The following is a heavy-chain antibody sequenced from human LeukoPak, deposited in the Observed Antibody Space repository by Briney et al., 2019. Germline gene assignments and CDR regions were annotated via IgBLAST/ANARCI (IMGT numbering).Heavy chain of an antibody. Sequence: GASVKVSCKASGGTFSSYAISWVRQATGQGLEWMGWMNPNSGNTGYAQKFQGRVTMTRNISISTAYMELSSLRSEDTAVYYCARANWFDPWGQGTLVTVSS. CDR1: GGTFSSYA. CDR3: ARANWFDP. J-gene: IGHJ5*02. V-gene: IGHV1-8*02. CDR2: MNPNSGNT.